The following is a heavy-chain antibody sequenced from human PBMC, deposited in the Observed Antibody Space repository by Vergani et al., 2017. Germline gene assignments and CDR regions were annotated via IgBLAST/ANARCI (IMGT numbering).Heavy chain of an antibody. CDR3: ARHVGYCSSTSCYTSYGMDV. D-gene: IGHD2-2*02. Sequence: QLQLQESGPGLVKPSETLSLTCAVYGGSFSGYYLSWTRQPPGKGLEWIGEINHSGSTNYNPSLKSRVTISVDTSKNQFSLKLSSVTAADTAVYYCARHVGYCSSTSCYTSYGMDVWGQGTTVTVSS. CDR1: GGSFSGYY. CDR2: INHSGST. J-gene: IGHJ6*02. V-gene: IGHV4-34*10.